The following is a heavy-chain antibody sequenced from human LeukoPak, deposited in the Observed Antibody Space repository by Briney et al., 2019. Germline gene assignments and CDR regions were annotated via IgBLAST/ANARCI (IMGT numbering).Heavy chain of an antibody. Sequence: SETLSLTCTVSGGSMSRYYYWSWIRQPPGKGLEWIGFMQNSGSTNYNPSLKSRVTISVDTSKKQFSLVLTSMTAADTAMYYCAGGGYCTTGSCFAPLFDYWGQGTLVTVSS. CDR1: GGSMSRYYY. J-gene: IGHJ4*02. CDR2: MQNSGST. CDR3: AGGGYCTTGSCFAPLFDY. V-gene: IGHV4-59*01. D-gene: IGHD2-2*01.